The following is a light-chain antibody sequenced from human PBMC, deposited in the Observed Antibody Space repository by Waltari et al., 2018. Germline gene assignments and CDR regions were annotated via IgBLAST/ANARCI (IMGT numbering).Light chain of an antibody. CDR2: NVN. CDR3: CSYAGGNTYV. CDR1: SSNVGGYNY. J-gene: IGLJ1*01. V-gene: IGLV2-11*01. Sequence: QPRSVSGSPGQSVTISCTGTSSNVGGYNYVFWYQHRPGKAPKLMIYNVNNRPSGVPDRFSGSKSANTASLTISGLQAEDEADYYCCSYAGGNTYVFGTGT.